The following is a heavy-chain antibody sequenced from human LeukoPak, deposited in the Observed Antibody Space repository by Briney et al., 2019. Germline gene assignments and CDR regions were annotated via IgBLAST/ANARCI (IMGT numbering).Heavy chain of an antibody. Sequence: PSETLSLTCTVSGGSISSYYWSWLRQPAGKGLEWIGRIYSTGNTNYNPSLKSRVTMSVDTSKNQFSLKLTSVTAADTAVYYCARGLNYYYYYMDVWGKGTTVTISS. CDR2: IYSTGNT. D-gene: IGHD2-8*01. J-gene: IGHJ6*03. CDR1: GGSISSYY. V-gene: IGHV4-4*07. CDR3: ARGLNYYYYYMDV.